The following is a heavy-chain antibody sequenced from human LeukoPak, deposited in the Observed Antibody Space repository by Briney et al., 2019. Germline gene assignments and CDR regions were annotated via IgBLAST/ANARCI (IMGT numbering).Heavy chain of an antibody. CDR1: GYTFTSYA. Sequence: ASVKVSCKASGYTFTSYAMHWVRQAPGQRLEWMGWINAGNGNTKYSQKFQGRVTITRGTSASTAYMELSSLRSEDTAVYYCARVGLWRNFDYWGQGTLVTVSS. D-gene: IGHD5-18*01. CDR2: INAGNGNT. CDR3: ARVGLWRNFDY. V-gene: IGHV1-3*01. J-gene: IGHJ4*02.